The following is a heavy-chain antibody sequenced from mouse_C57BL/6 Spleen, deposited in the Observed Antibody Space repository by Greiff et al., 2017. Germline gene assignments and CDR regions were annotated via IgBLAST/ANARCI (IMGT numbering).Heavy chain of an antibody. CDR2: IRNKANNHAT. D-gene: IGHD2-4*01. CDR3: TRGIYYDYDGFAY. CDR1: GFTFSDAW. Sequence: EVQGVESGGGLVQPGGSMKLSCAASGFTFSDAWMDWVRQSPEKGLEWVAEIRNKANNHATYYAESVKGRFTISRDDSKSSVYLQMNSLRAEDTGIYYCTRGIYYDYDGFAYWGQGTLVTVSA. J-gene: IGHJ3*01. V-gene: IGHV6-6*01.